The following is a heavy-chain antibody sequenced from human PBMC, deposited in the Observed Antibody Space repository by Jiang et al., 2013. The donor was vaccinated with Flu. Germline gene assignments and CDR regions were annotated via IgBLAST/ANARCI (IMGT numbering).Heavy chain of an antibody. CDR2: IYTSGTIYTSGSP. CDR3: TRGARRADFQH. V-gene: IGHV4-4*09. Sequence: SGSGLVKPSETLSLTCTVSGGSMNNYYWSWIRQPPGKALEWIGYIYTSGTIYTSGSPNYNPSLKSRVTISVDMSKSQFSLTLTSVTAAETAVYFCTRGARRADFQHWGQGTLATVSS. J-gene: IGHJ1*01. D-gene: IGHD1-26*01. CDR1: GGSMNNYY.